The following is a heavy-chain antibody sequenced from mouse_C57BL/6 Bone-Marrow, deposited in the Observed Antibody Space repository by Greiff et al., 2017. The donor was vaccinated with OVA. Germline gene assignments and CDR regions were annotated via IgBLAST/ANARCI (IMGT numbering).Heavy chain of an antibody. Sequence: VQLVESGAELARPGASVKLSCKASGYTFTSYGISWVKQRTGQGLEWIGEIYPRSGNTYYNEKFKGKATLTADKSSSTAYMELRSLTSEDSAVDFCTYYYGSSSYWYFDVWGTGTTVTVSS. CDR2: IYPRSGNT. J-gene: IGHJ1*03. CDR1: GYTFTSYG. CDR3: TYYYGSSSYWYFDV. D-gene: IGHD1-1*01. V-gene: IGHV1-81*01.